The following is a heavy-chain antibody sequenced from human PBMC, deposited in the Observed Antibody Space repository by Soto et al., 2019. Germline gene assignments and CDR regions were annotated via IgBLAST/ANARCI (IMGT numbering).Heavy chain of an antibody. V-gene: IGHV4-30-2*01. D-gene: IGHD3-10*01. CDR2: IYHSGST. J-gene: IGHJ3*02. Sequence: SETLSLTCAVSGGSISSGGYSWSWIRQPPGKGLEWIGYIYHSGSTYYNPSLKSRVTISVDRSKNQFSLKLSSVTAADTAVYYCARVTGVERHAAFDSWGEETMVT. CDR3: ARVTGVERHAAFDS. CDR1: GGSISSGGYS.